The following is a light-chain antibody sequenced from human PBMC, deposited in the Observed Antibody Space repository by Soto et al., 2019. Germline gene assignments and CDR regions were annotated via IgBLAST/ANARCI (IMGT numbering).Light chain of an antibody. V-gene: IGKV1-5*01. CDR3: QQLDSYPRT. J-gene: IGKJ3*01. CDR2: DAS. Sequence: IPTTQSPSTLSASVGDRVTITCRASQTISTWLAWYQQKPGKAPELLIYDASTLESGVPSRFSGSGSGTEFSLTISSLQPEDFATYYCQQLDSYPRTFGPGTKVDIK. CDR1: QTISTW.